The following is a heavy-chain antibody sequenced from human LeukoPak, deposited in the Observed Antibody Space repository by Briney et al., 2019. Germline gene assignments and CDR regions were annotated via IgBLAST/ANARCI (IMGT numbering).Heavy chain of an antibody. CDR1: GGSISSYY. D-gene: IGHD1-26*01. J-gene: IGHJ4*02. CDR2: IYTSGST. V-gene: IGHV4-4*07. CDR3: ASLVSGNSFDY. Sequence: TSETLSLTCTVSGGSISSYYWSWIRQPAGKGLEWIGRIYTSGSTIYNPSLKSRVTMSVDTSKNQFSLKLMSVTAADTAVYYCASLVSGNSFDYWGQGTLVTVSS.